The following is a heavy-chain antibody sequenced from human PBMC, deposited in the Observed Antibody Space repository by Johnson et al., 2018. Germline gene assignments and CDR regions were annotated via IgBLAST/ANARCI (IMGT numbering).Heavy chain of an antibody. CDR3: ARVGIAAAGIAYYYMDV. V-gene: IGHV3-30-3*01. Sequence: QVQLVQSGGGVVQPGRSLRLSCVASGITFRSYVMHWVRQAAGKGLEWVAVISNDGSKKEYADSVKGRFPIFRDNPKNTLNLQMNSLRVEDTAVYYCARVGIAAAGIAYYYMDVWGKGTTVTVSS. CDR1: GITFRSYV. J-gene: IGHJ6*03. D-gene: IGHD6-13*01. CDR2: ISNDGSKK.